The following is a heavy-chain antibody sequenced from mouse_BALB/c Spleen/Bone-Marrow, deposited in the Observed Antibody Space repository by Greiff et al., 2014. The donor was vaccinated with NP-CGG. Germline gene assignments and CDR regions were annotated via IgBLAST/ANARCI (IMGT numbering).Heavy chain of an antibody. CDR1: GYTFTSYL. J-gene: IGHJ3*01. V-gene: IGHV1S22*01. CDR2: IYPGSGST. D-gene: IGHD2-1*01. CDR3: TRTYVNYPAWFAY. Sequence: LQQSGSELVRPGASVKLSCKASGYTFTSYLIHWVKQRPGQGLEWIGNIYPGSGSTNYDEKFKSKATLTVDTSSSTAYMQLSSLTSEDSAVYYCTRTYVNYPAWFAYWGQGTLVTVSA.